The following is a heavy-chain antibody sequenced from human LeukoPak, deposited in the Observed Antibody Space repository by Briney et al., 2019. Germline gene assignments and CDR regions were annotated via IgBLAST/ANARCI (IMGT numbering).Heavy chain of an antibody. Sequence: PSETLSLTCTVSGGSISSSSYYWGWIRRPPGKGLEWIGSIYYSGSTYYNPSLKSRVTISVDTSKNQFSLKLSSVTAADTAVYYCARDRGTMVRGVKFDPWGQGTLVTVSS. D-gene: IGHD3-10*01. V-gene: IGHV4-39*07. CDR1: GGSISSSSYY. J-gene: IGHJ5*02. CDR2: IYYSGST. CDR3: ARDRGTMVRGVKFDP.